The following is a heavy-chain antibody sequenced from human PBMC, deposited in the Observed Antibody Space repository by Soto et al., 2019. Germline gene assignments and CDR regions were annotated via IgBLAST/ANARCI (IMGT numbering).Heavy chain of an antibody. Sequence: ASVKVSCKASGYTFTSYGISWVRQAPGQGLEWMGWISAYNGNTNYAQKLQGRVTMTTDTSTSTAYMELRSLRSDDTAVYYCARDSLTIFGVVSHDAFDIWGQGTMVTVSS. CDR1: GYTFTSYG. V-gene: IGHV1-18*01. J-gene: IGHJ3*02. CDR3: ARDSLTIFGVVSHDAFDI. CDR2: ISAYNGNT. D-gene: IGHD3-3*01.